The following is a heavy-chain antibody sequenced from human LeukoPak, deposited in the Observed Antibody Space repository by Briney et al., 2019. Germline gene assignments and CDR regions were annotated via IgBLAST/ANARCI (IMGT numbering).Heavy chain of an antibody. V-gene: IGHV4-34*01. Sequence: PSETLSLTCTVSGGSIRSYYWSWIRQPPGKGLEWIGEINHSGSTNYNPSLKSRVTISVDTSKNQFSLKLSSVTAADTAVYYCASTSYYYDSRGYSVFDYWGQGTLVTVSS. D-gene: IGHD3-22*01. CDR1: GGSIRSYY. CDR3: ASTSYYYDSRGYSVFDY. CDR2: INHSGST. J-gene: IGHJ4*02.